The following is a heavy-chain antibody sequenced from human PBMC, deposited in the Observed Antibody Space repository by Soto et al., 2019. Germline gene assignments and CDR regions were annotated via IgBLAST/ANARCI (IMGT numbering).Heavy chain of an antibody. CDR3: AKDAPIIVVVVADYYGMDV. CDR2: ISGSGGST. J-gene: IGHJ6*02. V-gene: IGHV3-23*01. D-gene: IGHD2-15*01. CDR1: GFTFSSYA. Sequence: XGSLRLSCAASGFTFSSYAMSWVRQAPGKGLEWVSAISGSGGSTYYADSVKGRFTISRDNSKNTLYLQMNSLRAEDTAVYYCAKDAPIIVVVVADYYGMDVWGQETTVTVS.